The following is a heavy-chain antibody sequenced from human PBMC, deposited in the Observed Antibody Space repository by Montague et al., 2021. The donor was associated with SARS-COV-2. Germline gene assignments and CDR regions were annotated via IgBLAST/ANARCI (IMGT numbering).Heavy chain of an antibody. D-gene: IGHD2-2*01. J-gene: IGHJ4*02. CDR2: ISGSDDTT. CDR3: AKGFTSWPRGLFDY. V-gene: IGHV3-23*01. Sequence: SMRLSCAASGFTLSSYAMNWVRQAPGKGLEWVSSISGSDDTTYYADSVKGRFTFSRDSSKNTLYLQMNSLRVEETAVYYCAKGFTSWPRGLFDYWGQGSLVTVSS. CDR1: GFTLSSYA.